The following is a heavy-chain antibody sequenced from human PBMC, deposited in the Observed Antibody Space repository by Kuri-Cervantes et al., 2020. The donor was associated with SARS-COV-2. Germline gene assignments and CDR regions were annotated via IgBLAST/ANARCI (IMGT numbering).Heavy chain of an antibody. Sequence: GGSLRLSCAVSGFTFSSYSMNWVRQAPGKGLEWVSYISSSSSTIYYADSVKGRFTISRDNAKNSLYLQMNSLRSEDTVFYYCATDKGWLHLYWFQYWGHGTLVTVSS. D-gene: IGHD5-24*01. CDR2: ISSSSSTI. CDR3: ATDKGWLHLYWFQY. J-gene: IGHJ4*01. V-gene: IGHV3-48*01. CDR1: GFTFSSYS.